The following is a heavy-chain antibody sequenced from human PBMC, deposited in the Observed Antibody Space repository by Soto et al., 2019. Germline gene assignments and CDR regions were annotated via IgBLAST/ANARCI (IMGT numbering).Heavy chain of an antibody. J-gene: IGHJ4*02. V-gene: IGHV3-30-3*01. Sequence: QVQLVESGGGVVQPGRSLRLSCAASGFTFSSYAMHWVRQAPGKGLEWVAVISYDGSNKYYADAVKGRFTISRENSENTLYLQMNSLRAEDTAVYYCARVFTPMKQQLSYFDYWGQGTLVTVSS. CDR3: ARVFTPMKQQLSYFDY. CDR1: GFTFSSYA. D-gene: IGHD6-13*01. CDR2: ISYDGSNK.